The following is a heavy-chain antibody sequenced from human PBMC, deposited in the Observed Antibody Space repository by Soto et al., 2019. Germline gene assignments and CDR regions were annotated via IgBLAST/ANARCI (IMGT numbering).Heavy chain of an antibody. V-gene: IGHV4-30-4*01. J-gene: IGHJ6*02. Sequence: QVQLQESGPGLVKPSQTLSLTCTVSGGSISSGDSYWSWIRQPPGKGLEWIGYSYYSGSTYYNPSLGSRVTISVDTSKNQFSLQLNSITVADTAVYYCAREGAASHTYYYGTDVWGQGTTVTVSS. CDR3: AREGAASHTYYYGTDV. D-gene: IGHD3-10*01. CDR1: GGSISSGDSY. CDR2: SYYSGST.